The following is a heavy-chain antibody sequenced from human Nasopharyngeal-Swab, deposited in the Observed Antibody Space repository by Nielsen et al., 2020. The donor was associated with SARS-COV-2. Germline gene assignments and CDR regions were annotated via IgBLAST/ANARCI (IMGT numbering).Heavy chain of an antibody. CDR3: ADPPFSEY. CDR1: GFTFSNYA. V-gene: IGHV3-23*01. Sequence: GESLKISCAASGFTFSNYAMSWVRQAPGKGLEWVSSITSSGDRTSNADSAKGRFTISRDNSKNTLYLQMSSLRAEDTALYYCADPPFSEYWGQGTLVTVSS. J-gene: IGHJ4*02. CDR2: ITSSGDRT.